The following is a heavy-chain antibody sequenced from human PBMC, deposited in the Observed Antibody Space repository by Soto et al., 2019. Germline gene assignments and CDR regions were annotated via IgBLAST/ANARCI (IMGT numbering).Heavy chain of an antibody. Sequence: ASVKVSCKASGYTFTSYAMHWVRQAPGQRLEWMGWINAGNGNTKYSQKFQGRVTITADKSTSTAYMELSSLRSEDTAVYYCAREGPAPYYYYGMDVWGQGSTVTVSS. V-gene: IGHV1-3*01. CDR1: GYTFTSYA. J-gene: IGHJ6*02. CDR3: AREGPAPYYYYGMDV. CDR2: INAGNGNT.